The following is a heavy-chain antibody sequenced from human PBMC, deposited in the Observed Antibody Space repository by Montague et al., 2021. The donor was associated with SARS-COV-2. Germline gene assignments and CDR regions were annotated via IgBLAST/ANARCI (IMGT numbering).Heavy chain of an antibody. V-gene: IGHV4-34*01. Sequence: SETLSLTCAVYGGSFSRYYWSWIRQPPGKGLEWIGEISQSGNTKYNPSLQSRVSISLDTSRNQFSLKVRSVTAADTAIYYCARLGDGIVPSPILGLGPYYSFYDLDVWGQGTTVTVSS. D-gene: IGHD2-2*02. CDR3: ARLGDGIVPSPILGLGPYYSFYDLDV. J-gene: IGHJ6*02. CDR2: ISQSGNT. CDR1: GGSFSRYY.